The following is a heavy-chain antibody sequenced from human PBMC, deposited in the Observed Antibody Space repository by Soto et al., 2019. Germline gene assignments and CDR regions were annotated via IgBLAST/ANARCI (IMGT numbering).Heavy chain of an antibody. CDR3: AGVCPRSIVVVPAATPHDACDI. CDR1: GYTFTSYD. D-gene: IGHD2-2*01. V-gene: IGHV1-8*01. Sequence: ASVKVSCKASGYTFTSYDINWVRQATGQGLEWKGWMNPNTANTGYAQKFQGRVTITRNTSISTAYMELSSLRSDDTAVYYCAGVCPRSIVVVPAATPHDACDIWGQGTMVTVSS. CDR2: MNPNTANT. J-gene: IGHJ3*02.